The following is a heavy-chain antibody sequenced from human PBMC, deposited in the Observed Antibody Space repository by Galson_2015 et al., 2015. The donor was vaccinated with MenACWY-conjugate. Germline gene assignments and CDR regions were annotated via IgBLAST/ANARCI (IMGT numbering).Heavy chain of an antibody. CDR1: GFTFSGSA. CDR3: AKRTISVGNYGMDV. Sequence: SLRLSCAASGFTFSGSAMHWVRQASGKGLQWVGRIRSKANSYATAYAASVKGRFTISRDNSKNTLYLQMNSLRAEDTAVYYCAKRTISVGNYGMDVWGQGTTVTVSS. V-gene: IGHV3-73*01. CDR2: IRSKANSYAT. J-gene: IGHJ6*02. D-gene: IGHD1-26*01.